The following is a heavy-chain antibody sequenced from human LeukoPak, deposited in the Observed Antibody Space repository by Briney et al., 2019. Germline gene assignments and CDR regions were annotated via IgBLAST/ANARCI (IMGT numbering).Heavy chain of an antibody. V-gene: IGHV3-11*01. J-gene: IGHJ6*02. CDR3: ARDGSKYCSSTSCYSGYYYYPLDV. CDR1: GFTFSDYY. Sequence: GGSLRHSCAASGFTFSDYYMSWIRQAPGKGLEWVSSIRSSGSTIYYADSVKGRFTISRDNAKNSLYLQMNSLRAEDTAVYYCARDGSKYCSSTSCYSGYYYYPLDVWGQGATVTVSS. CDR2: IRSSGSTI. D-gene: IGHD2-2*01.